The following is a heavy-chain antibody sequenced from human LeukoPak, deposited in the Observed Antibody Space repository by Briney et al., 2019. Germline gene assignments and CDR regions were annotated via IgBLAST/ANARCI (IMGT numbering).Heavy chain of an antibody. V-gene: IGHV3-23*01. D-gene: IGHD3-22*01. CDR3: AKGPYYDSSGYYPS. Sequence: PGGSLRLSCAASGFTFSSYAMSWVRQAPGKGLEWVSAISGSGGSTCYADSVKGRFTISRDNSKDTLYLQMNSLRAEDTAVYYCAKGPYYDSSGYYPSWGQGTLVTVSS. CDR2: ISGSGGST. CDR1: GFTFSSYA. J-gene: IGHJ4*02.